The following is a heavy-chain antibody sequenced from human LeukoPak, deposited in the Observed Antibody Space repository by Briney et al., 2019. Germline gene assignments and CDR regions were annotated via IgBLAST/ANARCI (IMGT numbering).Heavy chain of an antibody. V-gene: IGHV1-8*01. CDR2: MNPSTGNT. J-gene: IGHJ4*02. CDR1: GYTFSSYD. CDR3: ARLSEAPAFYPGGRYLYLAY. Sequence: ASVKVSCKASGYTFSSYDINWVRQATGQGLEWMGWMNPSTGNTGYAQKFQGRVTMTRDTSTSTAYMELSSLKSEDTAVYYCARLSEAPAFYPGGRYLYLAYWGQGAQVTVSS. D-gene: IGHD2-8*02.